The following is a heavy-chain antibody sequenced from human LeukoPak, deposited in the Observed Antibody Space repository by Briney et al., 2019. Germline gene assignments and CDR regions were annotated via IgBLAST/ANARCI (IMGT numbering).Heavy chain of an antibody. CDR2: ISGSGAGT. CDR1: GFTFSSYA. J-gene: IGHJ4*02. V-gene: IGHV3-23*01. Sequence: GGSLRLSCAASGFTFSSYAMSWVRQAPGKGLEWVSAISGSGAGTYYADSVKGRFTISRDNSKNTLYLQMNSLRAEDTAVYYCARDTVGYYEDWGQGTLVTVSS. CDR3: ARDTVGYYED. D-gene: IGHD4-23*01.